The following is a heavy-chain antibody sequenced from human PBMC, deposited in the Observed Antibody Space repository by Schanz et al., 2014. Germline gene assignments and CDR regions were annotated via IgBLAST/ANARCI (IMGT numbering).Heavy chain of an antibody. Sequence: VYLVESGGDLVKPGGSPRLSCAASGFTFSASAMHWVRQAPGKGLEWVGHIRSKPNNYATEYAASMKGRFTISRDDSKNTTYLQMNSRRSDDTAIYHCARENSSGYYPAVTYYIDVWGKGTTVTVSS. J-gene: IGHJ6*03. CDR2: IRSKPNNYAT. CDR3: ARENSSGYYPAVTYYIDV. CDR1: GFTFSASA. V-gene: IGHV3-73*01. D-gene: IGHD3-22*01.